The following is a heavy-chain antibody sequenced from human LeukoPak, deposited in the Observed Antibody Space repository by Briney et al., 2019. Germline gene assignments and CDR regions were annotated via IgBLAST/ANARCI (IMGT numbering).Heavy chain of an antibody. Sequence: PGGSLRLSCAASGFTFSDYYMSWVRQAPGKRLEWVSYISSSGGYTNYADSVKGRFTMSRDNAKNSLYLQMNSLRAEDTAVYYCARDDSSSGYYFWGQGTLVTVSS. CDR3: ARDDSSSGYYF. CDR1: GFTFSDYY. D-gene: IGHD3-22*01. V-gene: IGHV3-11*05. CDR2: ISSSGGYT. J-gene: IGHJ4*02.